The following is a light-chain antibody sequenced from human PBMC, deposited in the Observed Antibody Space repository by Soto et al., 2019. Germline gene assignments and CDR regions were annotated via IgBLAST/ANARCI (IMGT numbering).Light chain of an antibody. V-gene: IGKV3-15*01. CDR3: QQYDNWPTWT. CDR1: QSVSSK. CDR2: GAS. Sequence: EIVMTQSPATLSVSPGERATLSCRASQSVSSKLAWYQQKPGQAPRLLIYGASTRATGIPARFSGSGYGTEFTHNISSLQSEDFAVYYCQQYDNWPTWTFGQGTKVEIK. J-gene: IGKJ1*01.